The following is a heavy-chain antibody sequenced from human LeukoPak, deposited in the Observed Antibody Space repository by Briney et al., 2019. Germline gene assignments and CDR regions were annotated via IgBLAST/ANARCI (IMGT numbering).Heavy chain of an antibody. CDR2: IYHSGST. V-gene: IGHV4-38-2*02. Sequence: SETLSLTCTVSGYSISSGYYWGWIRQPPGKGLEWIGSIYHSGSTYYNPSLKSRVTISVDTSKNQFSLKLSSVTAADTAVYYCARQDEGDAFDIWGQRTMFTVSS. J-gene: IGHJ3*02. CDR1: GYSISSGYY. CDR3: ARQDEGDAFDI.